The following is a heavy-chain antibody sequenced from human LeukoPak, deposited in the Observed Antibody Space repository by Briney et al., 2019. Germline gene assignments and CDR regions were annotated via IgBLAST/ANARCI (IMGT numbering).Heavy chain of an antibody. CDR3: ARVKEGPRTLTYYDFWSGYRYYYYYMDV. V-gene: IGHV3-20*04. CDR1: GFTFDDYG. D-gene: IGHD3-3*01. CDR2: INWNGGST. Sequence: PGGSLRLSCAASGFTFDDYGMSWVRQAPGKGLEWVSGINWNGGSTGYADSVKGRFTISRDNAKNSLYLQMNSLRAEDTALYYCARVKEGPRTLTYYDFWSGYRYYYYYMDVWGKGTTVTVSS. J-gene: IGHJ6*03.